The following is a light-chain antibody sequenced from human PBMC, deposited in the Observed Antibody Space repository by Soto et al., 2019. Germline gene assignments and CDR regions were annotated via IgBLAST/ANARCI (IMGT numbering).Light chain of an antibody. CDR3: CSYAGSYLV. CDR1: SSDVGGYNY. Sequence: QSVLTQPPSASGSPGQSVTISCTGTSSDVGGYNYVSWYQQHPGKAPKLMIYDVSKRPSGVPDRFSGSKSGNTASLTISGLQAEDEADYYCCSYAGSYLVFGGGTKLTVL. CDR2: DVS. V-gene: IGLV2-11*01. J-gene: IGLJ2*01.